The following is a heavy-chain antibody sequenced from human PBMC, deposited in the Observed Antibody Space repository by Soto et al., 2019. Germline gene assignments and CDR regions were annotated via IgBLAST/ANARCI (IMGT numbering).Heavy chain of an antibody. Sequence: QVQLEQSGGEVKKPGSSVKVSCKASGVTFSKFIMTWVRQAPGLGLEWVGGIIPIFGTANYAQKFQGRGTITADESTSTSYLEVSNLRSEDTAVYYCEKVRYSSPMGYYYGMDVWGQGTAVTVSS. J-gene: IGHJ6*02. D-gene: IGHD6-19*01. CDR1: GVTFSKFI. CDR2: IIPIFGTA. CDR3: EKVRYSSPMGYYYGMDV. V-gene: IGHV1-69*01.